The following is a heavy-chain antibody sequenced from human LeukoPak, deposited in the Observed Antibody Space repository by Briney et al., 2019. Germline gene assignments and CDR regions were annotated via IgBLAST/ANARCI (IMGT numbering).Heavy chain of an antibody. J-gene: IGHJ4*02. Sequence: PGGSLRLSCAASGFTFSSYGMHWVRQAPGKGLEWVAVIWYDGSNKYYADSVKGRFTISRDNAKNSLYLQMNSLRAEDTALYYCAKAPTYSSGWYSPFFDYWGQGTLVTVSS. V-gene: IGHV3-33*03. CDR2: IWYDGSNK. CDR3: AKAPTYSSGWYSPFFDY. CDR1: GFTFSSYG. D-gene: IGHD6-19*01.